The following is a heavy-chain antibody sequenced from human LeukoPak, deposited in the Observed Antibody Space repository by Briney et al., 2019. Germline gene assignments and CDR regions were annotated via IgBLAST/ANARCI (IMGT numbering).Heavy chain of an antibody. CDR1: GGSFSGYY. V-gene: IGHV4-34*01. Sequence: SETLSLTCAVYGGSFSGYYWSWIRQPPGKGLEWIGEINHSGSTNYNPSLKSRVTISVDTSKNQFSLKLSSVTAAGTAVYYCARETYSSSSVVQHWGQGTLVTVSS. D-gene: IGHD6-6*01. J-gene: IGHJ1*01. CDR2: INHSGST. CDR3: ARETYSSSSVVQH.